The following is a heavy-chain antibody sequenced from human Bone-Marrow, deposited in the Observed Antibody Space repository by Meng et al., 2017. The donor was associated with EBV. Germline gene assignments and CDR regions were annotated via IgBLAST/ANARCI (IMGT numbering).Heavy chain of an antibody. V-gene: IGHV4-39*01. Sequence: QLQLREAGPGQATPSEPLSLTCTGAGGSLSSFYYWGWFRQPPGRGLEWIGSVHYTGSTYYSPSLKSRVTVSVDTSKNQFSLRLTSVTAADTAVYYCARPFLSWQSPRLDPFGAWGQGTLVTVSS. CDR3: ARPFLSWQSPRLDPFGA. J-gene: IGHJ5*02. CDR2: VHYTGST. D-gene: IGHD6-19*01. CDR1: GGSLSSFYY.